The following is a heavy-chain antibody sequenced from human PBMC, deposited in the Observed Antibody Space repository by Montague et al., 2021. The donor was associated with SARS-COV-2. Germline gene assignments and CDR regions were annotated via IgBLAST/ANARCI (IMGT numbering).Heavy chain of an antibody. D-gene: IGHD5-12*01. CDR2: INHSGST. V-gene: IGHV4-34*01. CDR3: AREVGRGYSGYEGEY. J-gene: IGHJ4*02. Sequence: SETLSLTCAVYGGSFSGYYWSWIRQPPGKGLEWTGEINHSGSTNYNPSLKSRVTISVDTSKNQFSLKLSSVTAADTAVYYCAREVGRGYSGYEGEYWGQGTLVTVSS. CDR1: GGSFSGYY.